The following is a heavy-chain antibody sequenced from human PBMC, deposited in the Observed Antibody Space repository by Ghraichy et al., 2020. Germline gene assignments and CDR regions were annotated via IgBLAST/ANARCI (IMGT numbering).Heavy chain of an antibody. CDR3: AKASKGAYTGSDY. Sequence: ETLSLTCTVSGGSISSSSYYWGWIRQPPGKGLGWIGSIHYSGSTYYNPSLMSRVTISIDTSRNQFSLELRSVTAADTAVYYCAKASKGAYTGSDYWGQGTLVTVSS. D-gene: IGHD2-21*01. CDR2: IHYSGST. V-gene: IGHV4-39*01. J-gene: IGHJ4*02. CDR1: GGSISSSSYY.